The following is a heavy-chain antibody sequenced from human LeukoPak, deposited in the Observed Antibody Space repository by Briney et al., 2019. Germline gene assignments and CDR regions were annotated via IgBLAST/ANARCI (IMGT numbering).Heavy chain of an antibody. Sequence: GGSLRLSCAASGFTFSRFSMNWVRQAPGKGLEWVSYISSSSGTIYYADSVKGRFTISRDNAKNSLYLQMNSLRAEDTAVYYCARVDYGDYAGEDYWGQGTLVTVSS. V-gene: IGHV3-48*04. D-gene: IGHD4-17*01. CDR2: ISSSSGTI. J-gene: IGHJ4*02. CDR1: GFTFSRFS. CDR3: ARVDYGDYAGEDY.